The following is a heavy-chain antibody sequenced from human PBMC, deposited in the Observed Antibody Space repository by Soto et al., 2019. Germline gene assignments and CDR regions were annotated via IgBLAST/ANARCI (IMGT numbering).Heavy chain of an antibody. J-gene: IGHJ4*02. D-gene: IGHD2-21*01. CDR1: GGSISSSSYY. CDR3: ARQKGRGRGDDY. V-gene: IGHV4-39*01. Sequence: SETLSLTCTVSGGSISSSSYYWGWIRQPPGKGLEWIGSIYYSGSTYYNPSLKSRVTISVDTSKNQFSLKLSSVTAADTAVYYWARQKGRGRGDDYGGQGTLVPVS. CDR2: IYYSGST.